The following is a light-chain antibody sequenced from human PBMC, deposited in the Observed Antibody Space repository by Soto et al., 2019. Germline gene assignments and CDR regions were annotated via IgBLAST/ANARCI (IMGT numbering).Light chain of an antibody. Sequence: QSVLTQPASVSGSPGQSITISCTGTSSDIGTYNYVSWYQQYPGKAPKLMIYEVSNRPSGLSYRFSGSKSGNTASLTISGLQAEDEGDYYCSSYTSITTLYVFGTGTKVTVL. V-gene: IGLV2-14*01. CDR3: SSYTSITTLYV. CDR1: SSDIGTYNY. CDR2: EVS. J-gene: IGLJ1*01.